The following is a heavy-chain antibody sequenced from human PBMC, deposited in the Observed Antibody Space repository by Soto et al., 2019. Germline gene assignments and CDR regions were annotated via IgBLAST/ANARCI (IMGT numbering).Heavy chain of an antibody. CDR1: GYTFTSYD. Sequence: GASVKVSCKASGYTFTSYDINWVRQATGQGLEWMGWMNPNSGNTGYAQKFQGRVTMTRNTSISTAYMELSSLRSEDTAVYYCARGQSKRYSSSWYPHFDYWGQGTLVTVSS. CDR2: MNPNSGNT. CDR3: ARGQSKRYSSSWYPHFDY. V-gene: IGHV1-8*01. D-gene: IGHD6-13*01. J-gene: IGHJ4*02.